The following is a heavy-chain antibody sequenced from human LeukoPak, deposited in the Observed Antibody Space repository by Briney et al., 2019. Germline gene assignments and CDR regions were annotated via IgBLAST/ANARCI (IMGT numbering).Heavy chain of an antibody. D-gene: IGHD3-16*01. CDR3: AKDKGAGGSYFKN. V-gene: IGHV3-9*01. CDR2: ISWNSGSI. CDR1: GFTFDDYA. J-gene: IGHJ4*02. Sequence: PGGSLRLSCAASGFTFDDYAMHWVRQAPGKGLEWVSGISWNSGSIGYADSVKGRFTISRDNAKNSLYLQMNSLRAEDTALYYCAKDKGAGGSYFKNWGQGTLVTVSS.